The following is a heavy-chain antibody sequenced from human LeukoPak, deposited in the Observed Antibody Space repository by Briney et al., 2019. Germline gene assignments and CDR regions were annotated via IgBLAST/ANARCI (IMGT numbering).Heavy chain of an antibody. CDR2: TYYRSKYYN. CDR3: ARAGTLGGDDAFDI. D-gene: IGHD2-21*01. J-gene: IGHJ3*02. V-gene: IGHV6-1*01. CDR1: GDSVSIDSVA. Sequence: SQTLSLTCAIPGDSVSIDSVAWNWIRQSPSRGLEWLGRTYYRSKYYNDYTVSVKSRITINPDTSKNQFSLQLNSVAPEATAVYYCARAGTLGGDDAFDIWGQGTMVTVSS.